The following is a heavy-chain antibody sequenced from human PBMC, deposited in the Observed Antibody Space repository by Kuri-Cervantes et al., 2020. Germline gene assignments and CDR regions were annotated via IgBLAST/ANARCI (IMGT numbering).Heavy chain of an antibody. Sequence: GESLKISCAASGFTFSSYGMHWVRQAPGKGLEWVAFIRYDGSNKYYADSVKGRFTISRDNSKNTLYLQMNSLRAEDTAVYYCARTSGKSTVAYYYYYMDVWGKGTTVTVSS. CDR2: IRYDGSNK. CDR1: GFTFSSYG. J-gene: IGHJ6*03. D-gene: IGHD6-19*01. V-gene: IGHV3-30*02. CDR3: ARTSGKSTVAYYYYYMDV.